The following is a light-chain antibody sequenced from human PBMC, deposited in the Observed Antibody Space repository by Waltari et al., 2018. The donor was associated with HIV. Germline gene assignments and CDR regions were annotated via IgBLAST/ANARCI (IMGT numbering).Light chain of an antibody. CDR3: QQLNSYPYT. J-gene: IGKJ2*01. V-gene: IGKV1-9*01. CDR2: AAS. CDR1: QGISSY. Sequence: DIQLTQSPYFLSASVGDRVTITCRASQGISSYLAWYQQKPGKAPKLLIYAASTLQSGVPSRFSGSGSGTECTLTISSLQPEDFATYYCQQLNSYPYTFGQGTKLEIK.